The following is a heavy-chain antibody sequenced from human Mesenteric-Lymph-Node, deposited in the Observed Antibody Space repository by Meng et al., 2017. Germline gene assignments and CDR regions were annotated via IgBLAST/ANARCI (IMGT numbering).Heavy chain of an antibody. CDR2: ISAYNGNT. Sequence: ASVKVSCKASGYTFTSYGISWVRQAPGQGLEWMGWISAYNGNTNYAQKLQGRVTMTTDTSTSTAYMELRSLRSDDTAVYYCARGGIRDTMIVVAYLDYWGQGTLVTVSS. V-gene: IGHV1-18*01. CDR1: GYTFTSYG. J-gene: IGHJ4*02. D-gene: IGHD3-22*01. CDR3: ARGGIRDTMIVVAYLDY.